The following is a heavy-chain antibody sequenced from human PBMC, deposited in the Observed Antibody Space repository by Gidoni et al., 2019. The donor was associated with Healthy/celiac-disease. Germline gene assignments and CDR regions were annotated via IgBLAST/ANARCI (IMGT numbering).Heavy chain of an antibody. CDR2: IYYSGST. CDR1: GGSISSGGYY. Sequence: QVQLQESVPGLVKPSQTLSLTCTVSGGSISSGGYYWSWIRQHPGKGLEWIGYIYYSGSTYYNPSLKSRVTISVDTSKNQFSLKLSSVTAADTAVYYCARVEYSSSLLGQIGNNWFDPWGQGTLVTVSS. D-gene: IGHD6-6*01. J-gene: IGHJ5*02. CDR3: ARVEYSSSLLGQIGNNWFDP. V-gene: IGHV4-31*03.